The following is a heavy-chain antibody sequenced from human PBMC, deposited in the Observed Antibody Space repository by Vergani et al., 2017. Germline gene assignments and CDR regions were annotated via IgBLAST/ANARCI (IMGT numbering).Heavy chain of an antibody. J-gene: IGHJ4*02. CDR2: INPIDSKI. Sequence: EVQLLESGAEVKKPGSSVKVSCKASGGTFSSYAISWVRQMSGKGLQWMGNINPIDSKIAYSPSFQGQAIMSLDKSITTAYLQWRSLKASDTAIYYCTRHVPCGDGACLHFDHWGQGTQVTVSS. D-gene: IGHD2-21*01. V-gene: IGHV5-51*01. CDR1: GGTFSSYA. CDR3: TRHVPCGDGACLHFDH.